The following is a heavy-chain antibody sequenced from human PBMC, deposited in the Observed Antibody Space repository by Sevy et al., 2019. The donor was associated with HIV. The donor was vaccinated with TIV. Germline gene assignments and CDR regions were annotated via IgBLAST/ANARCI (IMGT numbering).Heavy chain of an antibody. D-gene: IGHD3-16*01. CDR3: ARDPDWGIPNYYMDV. CDR2: VNPNGGGR. Sequence: GASVKVSCKASGYTFSDYYIHWVRRAPGGGLEWMGWVNPNGGGRDYAQKFQGRVTMTWDTSIGTAYMELRGLTSDDTAMYYCARDPDWGIPNYYMDVWGKGTTVTVSS. V-gene: IGHV1-2*02. CDR1: GYTFSDYY. J-gene: IGHJ6*03.